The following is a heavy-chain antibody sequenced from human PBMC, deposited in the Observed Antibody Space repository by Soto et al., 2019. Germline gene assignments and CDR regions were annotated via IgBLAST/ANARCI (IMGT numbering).Heavy chain of an antibody. CDR3: AKMAWLGDPPGGDF. J-gene: IGHJ4*02. Sequence: EVQLLESGGGFIQPGGSLGLSCAASGFTFSNSVMAWVRQAPGKGLEWVSAISATGTISFYGDYVKGRFTVSRDNSKDTLYLHMGSLRADDTALYYCAKMAWLGDPPGGDFWGQGTLVTVSS. D-gene: IGHD3-10*01. CDR2: ISATGTIS. CDR1: GFTFSNSV. V-gene: IGHV3-23*01.